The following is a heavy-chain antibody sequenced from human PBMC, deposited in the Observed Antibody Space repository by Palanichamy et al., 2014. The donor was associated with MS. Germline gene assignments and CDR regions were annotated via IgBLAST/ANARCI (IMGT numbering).Heavy chain of an antibody. CDR3: ARGIAAHYYYGMDV. D-gene: IGHD6-6*01. V-gene: IGHV1-18*01. Sequence: QVQLVQSGAEVKKPGGLSEGLLQGFWLRLYQLWYQLGATGPGQGLEWMGWISAYNGNTNYAQKLQGRVTMTTDTSTSTAHMELRSLRSDDTAVYYCARGIAAHYYYGMDVWGQGTTVTVSS. CDR1: LRLYQLW. J-gene: IGHJ6*02. CDR2: ISAYNGNT.